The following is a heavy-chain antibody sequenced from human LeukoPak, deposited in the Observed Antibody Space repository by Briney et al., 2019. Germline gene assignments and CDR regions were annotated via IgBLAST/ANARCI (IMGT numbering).Heavy chain of an antibody. D-gene: IGHD6-13*01. J-gene: IGHJ4*02. CDR2: ISGSGGST. CDR1: GFTFSNYA. Sequence: PGGSLRLSCVVSGFTFSNYAMSWVRQAPGKGLEWVSGISGSGGSTYYADSVKGRFTISRDNSKNTLYLQMNSLRAEDTAVYYCAKLKQLGGGYWGQGTLVTVSS. V-gene: IGHV3-23*01. CDR3: AKLKQLGGGY.